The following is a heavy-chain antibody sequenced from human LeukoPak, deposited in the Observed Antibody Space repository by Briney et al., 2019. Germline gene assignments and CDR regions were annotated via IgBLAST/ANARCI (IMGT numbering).Heavy chain of an antibody. CDR1: GGSISSYY. D-gene: IGHD1-26*01. CDR2: IYYSGST. V-gene: IGHV4-59*01. CDR3: ARGSMADIVGATTFDY. J-gene: IGHJ4*02. Sequence: KPSETLSLTCTVSGGSISSYYWSWIRQPPGKGLEWIGYIYYSGSTNYNPPLKSRVTISVDTSKNQFSLKLSSVTAADTAVYYCARGSMADIVGATTFDYWGQGTLVTVSS.